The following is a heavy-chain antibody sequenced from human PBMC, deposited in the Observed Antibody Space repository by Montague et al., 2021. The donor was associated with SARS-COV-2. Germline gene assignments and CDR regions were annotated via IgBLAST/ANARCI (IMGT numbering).Heavy chain of an antibody. Sequence: CAISGDSVSSNSVAWGWNRQSPSRHLEWLGRTYYRSKWYSDYAPXVRGRLTVNPDASKNEFSLELNYVTPEDTAVYYCVRYSGWFYFDFWGQGTLVTVSS. CDR3: VRYSGWFYFDF. D-gene: IGHD6-19*01. J-gene: IGHJ4*02. CDR1: GDSVSSNSVA. V-gene: IGHV6-1*01. CDR2: TYYRSKWYS.